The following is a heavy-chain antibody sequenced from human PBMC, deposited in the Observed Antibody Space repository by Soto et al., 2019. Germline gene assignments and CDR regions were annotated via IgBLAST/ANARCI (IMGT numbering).Heavy chain of an antibody. CDR3: ARDKGDSSFDP. D-gene: IGHD6-6*01. V-gene: IGHV3-72*01. CDR1: GFTFSDHY. CDR2: SRNRANSYST. Sequence: GGSLRLSCAASGFTFSDHYMDWVRQAPGKGLEWVGRSRNRANSYSTEYAASVKGRFTISRDDSKNSLYLQMNSLITDDTAVYYCARDKGDSSFDPWGQGTLVTVSS. J-gene: IGHJ5*02.